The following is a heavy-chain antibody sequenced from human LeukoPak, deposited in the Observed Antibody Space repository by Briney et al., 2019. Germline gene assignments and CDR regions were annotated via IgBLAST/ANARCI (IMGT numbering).Heavy chain of an antibody. Sequence: SETLSLTCAVYGGSFSGYYWSWIRQPPGKGLEWIGYIYYSGSTNYNPSLKSRVTISVDTSKNQFSLKLSSVTAADTAVYYCARDQMVRGVITSGYYYYYYMDVWGKGTTVTVSS. J-gene: IGHJ6*03. CDR3: ARDQMVRGVITSGYYYYYYMDV. V-gene: IGHV4-59*01. CDR2: IYYSGST. CDR1: GGSFSGYY. D-gene: IGHD3-10*01.